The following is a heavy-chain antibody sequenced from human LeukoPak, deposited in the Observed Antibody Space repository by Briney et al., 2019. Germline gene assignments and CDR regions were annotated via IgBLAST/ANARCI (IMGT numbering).Heavy chain of an antibody. CDR2: IIPIFGTA. J-gene: IGHJ4*02. CDR3: ARARSSVTTVTTPGY. D-gene: IGHD4-17*01. CDR1: GGTFSSYA. V-gene: IGHV1-69*05. Sequence: SVKVSCKASGGTFSSYAISWLRQAPGQGLEWMGGIIPIFGTANYAQKFQGRVTMTRDTSTSTVYMELSSLRSEDTAVYYCARARSSVTTVTTPGYWGQGTLVTVSS.